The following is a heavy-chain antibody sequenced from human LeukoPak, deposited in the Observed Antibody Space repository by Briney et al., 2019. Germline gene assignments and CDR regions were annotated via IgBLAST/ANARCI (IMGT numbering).Heavy chain of an antibody. CDR1: GGTFSSYA. CDR2: IIPIFGTA. D-gene: IGHD6-13*01. J-gene: IGHJ6*03. V-gene: IGHV1-69*05. CDR3: ARDGYSSSWYSGFHYYYMDV. Sequence: ASVKVSCKASGGTFSSYAISWVRQAPGQGLEWMGGIIPIFGTANYAQKFQGRVTITTDESTSTAYMELSSLRSEDTAVYYCARDGYSSSWYSGFHYYYMDVWGKGTTVTVSS.